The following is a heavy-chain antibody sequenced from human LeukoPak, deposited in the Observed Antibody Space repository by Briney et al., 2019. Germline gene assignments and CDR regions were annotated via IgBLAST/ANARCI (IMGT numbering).Heavy chain of an antibody. CDR3: ARVGQAGAFDI. CDR2: IYTSGST. D-gene: IGHD6-25*01. CDR1: GFTFSSYA. Sequence: KTGGSLRLSCAASGFTFSSYAMSWIRQPAGKGLEWIGRIYTSGSTNYNPSLKSRVTMSVDTSKNQFSLKLSSVTAADTAVYYCARVGQAGAFDIWGQGTMVTVSS. V-gene: IGHV4-4*07. J-gene: IGHJ3*02.